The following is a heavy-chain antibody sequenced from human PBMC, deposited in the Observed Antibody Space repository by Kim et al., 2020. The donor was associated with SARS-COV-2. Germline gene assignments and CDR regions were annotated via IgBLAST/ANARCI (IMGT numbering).Heavy chain of an antibody. CDR3: ARARALWFGELADAFDI. J-gene: IGHJ3*02. D-gene: IGHD3-10*01. Sequence: SETLSLTCTVSGGSVSSGSYYWSWIRQPPGKGLEWIGYIYYSGSTNYNPSLKSRVTISVDTSKNQFSLKLSSVTAADTAVYYCARARALWFGELADAFDIWGQGTMVTGSS. CDR2: IYYSGST. V-gene: IGHV4-61*01. CDR1: GGSVSSGSYY.